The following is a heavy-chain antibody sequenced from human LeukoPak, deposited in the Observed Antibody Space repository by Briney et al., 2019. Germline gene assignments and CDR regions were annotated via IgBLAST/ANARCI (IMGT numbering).Heavy chain of an antibody. D-gene: IGHD1-26*01. Sequence: PGGSLRLSCAASGFTVSSNYMSWVRQAPGKGLEWVSVIYSGGSTYYADSVKGRLTISRDNSKNTLYLQMNSLRAEDTAVYYCLSGSFDAFDIWGQGTMVTVSS. CDR3: LSGSFDAFDI. CDR2: IYSGGST. J-gene: IGHJ3*02. CDR1: GFTVSSNY. V-gene: IGHV3-66*01.